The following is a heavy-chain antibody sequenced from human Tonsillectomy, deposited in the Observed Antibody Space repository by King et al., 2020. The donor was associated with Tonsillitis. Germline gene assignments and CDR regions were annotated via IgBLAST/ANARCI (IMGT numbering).Heavy chain of an antibody. CDR3: AKHVHFNHIPDEFDY. CDR1: GGSISSSSYY. CDR2: IYYSGNT. Sequence: LQLQESGPGLVKPSETLSLICTVSGGSISSSSYYWGWIRQPPGKGLEWIGSIYYSGNTYYNPSLKSRVTISVDTSRHQFSLKLSSVTAADTAVYDCAKHVHFNHIPDEFDYWGQGTLVTVSS. V-gene: IGHV4-39*01. D-gene: IGHD3-3*02. J-gene: IGHJ4*02.